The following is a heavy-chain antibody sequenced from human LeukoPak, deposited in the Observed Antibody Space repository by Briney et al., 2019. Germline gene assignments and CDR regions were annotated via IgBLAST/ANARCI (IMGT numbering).Heavy chain of an antibody. Sequence: SVKVSCKASGGTFSSYAISWVRQAPGQGLEWMGGIIPIFGTASYAQKFQGRVTITADESTSTAYMELSSLRSEDTAVYYCARSRFSIAARLMEPGARWFDPWGQGTLVTVSS. CDR3: ARSRFSIAARLMEPGARWFDP. V-gene: IGHV1-69*13. D-gene: IGHD6-6*01. CDR2: IIPIFGTA. CDR1: GGTFSSYA. J-gene: IGHJ5*02.